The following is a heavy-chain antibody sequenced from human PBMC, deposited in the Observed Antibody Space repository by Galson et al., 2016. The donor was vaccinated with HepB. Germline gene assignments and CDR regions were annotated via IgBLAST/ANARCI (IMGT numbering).Heavy chain of an antibody. CDR2: IYSVGST. CDR1: GFTVSNNY. CDR3: ARDEIIGTTGDY. D-gene: IGHD1-20*01. Sequence: SLRLSCAVSGFTVSNNYMSWVRQPPGKGLEWVSLIYSVGSTHYADSVKGRFTISRDSSKNTLYLQMNSLRAEDTAVYECARDEIIGTTGDYWGHGTLVTVSS. V-gene: IGHV3-53*01. J-gene: IGHJ4*01.